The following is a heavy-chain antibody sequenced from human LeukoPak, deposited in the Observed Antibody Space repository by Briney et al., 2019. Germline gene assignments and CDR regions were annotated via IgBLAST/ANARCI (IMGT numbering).Heavy chain of an antibody. D-gene: IGHD2-15*01. CDR3: SCSGGSCYYRDDHGP. Sequence: SETLSLTCAVFGGSFRDYYWSWVRQPPGKGLEWIGEIHHSGSTKYNPSLRSRVTISVDTSKNQVSLKLTSVAAADTAIYYCSCSGGSCYYRDDHGPWGQGTLVTVSS. J-gene: IGHJ5*02. V-gene: IGHV4-34*01. CDR2: IHHSGST. CDR1: GGSFRDYY.